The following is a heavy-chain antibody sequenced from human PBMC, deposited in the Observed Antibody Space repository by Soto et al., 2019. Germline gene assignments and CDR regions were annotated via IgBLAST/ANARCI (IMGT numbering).Heavy chain of an antibody. CDR2: IIPIFGTA. Sequence: QVQLVQSGAEVKKPGSSVKVSCKASGGTFSSYAISWVRQAPGQGLEWMGGIIPIFGTANYAQKFQGRVTITADESTGTAYMGLSSLRAEYTAVYYGARAVGIAVAGKSQYYYCMGVWGQGTTVTVSS. D-gene: IGHD6-19*01. CDR1: GGTFSSYA. CDR3: ARAVGIAVAGKSQYYYCMGV. J-gene: IGHJ6*02. V-gene: IGHV1-69*01.